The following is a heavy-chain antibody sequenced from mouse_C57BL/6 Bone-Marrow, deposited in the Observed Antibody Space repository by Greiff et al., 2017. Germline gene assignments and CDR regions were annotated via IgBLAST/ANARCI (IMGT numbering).Heavy chain of an antibody. V-gene: IGHV14-1*01. D-gene: IGHD2-10*01. CDR2: IDPEDGVT. J-gene: IGHJ3*01. Sequence: VQLQQSGAELVRPGASVKLSCTASGFNIKDYYMHWVKQRPEQGLEWIGRIDPEDGVTEYAPKFQGKATMTADTSSNTAYLQLSSLTSEDTAVYYCTSPCLLLRGFAYWGQGTLVTVSA. CDR1: GFNIKDYY. CDR3: TSPCLLLRGFAY.